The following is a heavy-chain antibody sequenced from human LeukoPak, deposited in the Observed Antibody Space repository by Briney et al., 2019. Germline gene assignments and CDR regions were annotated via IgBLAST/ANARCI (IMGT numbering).Heavy chain of an antibody. CDR2: IYYSGST. J-gene: IGHJ5*02. CDR1: GGSISSSSYY. Sequence: SETLSLTCTVSGGSISSSSYYWGWIRQPPGKGLEWIGSIYYSGSTYYNPSLKSRVTISVDTSKNQFSLKLSSVTAADTAVYYCARRVGANIKRLNWFDPWGQGTLVTVSS. V-gene: IGHV4-39*01. D-gene: IGHD1-26*01. CDR3: ARRVGANIKRLNWFDP.